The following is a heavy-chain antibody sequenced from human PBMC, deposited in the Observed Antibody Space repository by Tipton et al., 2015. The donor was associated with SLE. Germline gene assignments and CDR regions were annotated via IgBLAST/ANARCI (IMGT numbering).Heavy chain of an antibody. Sequence: SLRLSCAASGFTFSSYSMNWVRQAPGKGLEWVSSISSSSSYIYYADSVKGRFTISRDNAKNSLYLQMNSLRAEDTAVYYCARDRRFLEWLSAMDVWGQGTTVTVSS. V-gene: IGHV3-21*01. J-gene: IGHJ6*02. CDR1: GFTFSSYS. CDR3: ARDRRFLEWLSAMDV. CDR2: ISSSSSYI. D-gene: IGHD3-3*01.